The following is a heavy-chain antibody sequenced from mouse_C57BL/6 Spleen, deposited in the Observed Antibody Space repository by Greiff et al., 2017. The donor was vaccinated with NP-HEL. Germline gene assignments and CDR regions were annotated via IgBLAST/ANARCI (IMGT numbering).Heavy chain of an antibody. CDR3: ARKGSSYGYFDV. J-gene: IGHJ1*03. V-gene: IGHV1-52*01. D-gene: IGHD1-1*01. CDR1: GYTFTSYW. Sequence: QVQLKQPGAELVRPGSSVTLSCKASGYTFTSYWMHWVKQRPIQGLEWIGNIDPSDSETHYNQKFKDKATLTVDKSSSTAYMQLSSLTSEDSAVYYCARKGSSYGYFDVWGTGTTVTVSS. CDR2: IDPSDSET.